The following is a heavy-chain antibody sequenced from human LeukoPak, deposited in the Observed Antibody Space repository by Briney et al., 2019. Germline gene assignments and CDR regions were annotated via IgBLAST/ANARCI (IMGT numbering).Heavy chain of an antibody. CDR2: ISGSGGST. Sequence: HPGGSLRLSCAASGFTFSSYAMSWVRQAPGKGLEWVSAISGSGGSTYYADSVKGRFTISRDNSKKTVYLEMNSLRAEDTAVYYCAKDGIGTVTTREDPFAPWGQGTLVTVSS. CDR1: GFTFSSYA. J-gene: IGHJ5*02. D-gene: IGHD4-11*01. V-gene: IGHV3-23*01. CDR3: AKDGIGTVTTREDPFAP.